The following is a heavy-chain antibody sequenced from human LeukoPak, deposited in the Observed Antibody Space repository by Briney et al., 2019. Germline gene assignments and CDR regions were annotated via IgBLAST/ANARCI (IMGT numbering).Heavy chain of an antibody. D-gene: IGHD2-2*01. J-gene: IGHJ3*02. CDR2: IYYSGST. CDR3: ARGYCSSTCAFDI. Sequence: SETLSLTCTVSGGSISSSSYYWGWIRQPPGKGLESIGSIYYSGSTYYNPSLKSRVTISVDTSKNQFSLKLSSVTAADTAVYYCARGYCSSTCAFDIWGQGTMVTVSS. CDR1: GGSISSSSYY. V-gene: IGHV4-39*07.